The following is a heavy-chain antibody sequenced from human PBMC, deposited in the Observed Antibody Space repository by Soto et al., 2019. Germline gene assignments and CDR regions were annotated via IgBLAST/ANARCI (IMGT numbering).Heavy chain of an antibody. J-gene: IGHJ4*02. D-gene: IGHD6-19*01. CDR3: ARDPAPIGWYDY. Sequence: GGSLRLSCAASGFTFSSYAMSWVRQAPGKGLEWVSAISGSGGSTYYADSVKGRFTISRDNSKNTLYLQMNSLRVEDTAMYYCARDPAPIGWYDYWGQGTLVTVSS. CDR2: ISGSGGST. CDR1: GFTFSSYA. V-gene: IGHV3-23*01.